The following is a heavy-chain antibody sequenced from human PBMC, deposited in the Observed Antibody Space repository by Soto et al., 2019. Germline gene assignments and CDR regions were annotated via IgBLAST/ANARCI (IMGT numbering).Heavy chain of an antibody. CDR3: ASSEGIVPVPGGEVDV. CDR1: GYTYSSHW. Sequence: EVQLVESGGGLVQPGWSLRLSCGASGYTYSSHWMHWVRQAPGKGLVWLSRISPDGSSTSYADHVKGRFTISRDNAKNTLYLQMNSLRAEDTALYYCASSEGIVPVPGGEVDVCGEGTTVTVSS. J-gene: IGHJ6*04. D-gene: IGHD2-8*02. V-gene: IGHV3-74*01. CDR2: ISPDGSST.